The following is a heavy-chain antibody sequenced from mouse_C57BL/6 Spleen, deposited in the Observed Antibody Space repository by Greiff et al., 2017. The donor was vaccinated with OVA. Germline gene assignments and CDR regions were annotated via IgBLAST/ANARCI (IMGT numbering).Heavy chain of an antibody. D-gene: IGHD1-1*01. CDR1: GYAFTNYL. J-gene: IGHJ2*01. V-gene: IGHV1-54*01. CDR2: INPGSGGT. CDR3: ARERSIYYYGSSDYFDY. Sequence: QVQLQQSGAELVRPGTSVKVSCKASGYAFTNYLIEWVKQRPGQGLEWIGVINPGSGGTNYNEKFKGKETLTADKSSSTAYMQLSSLTSEDSAVYYCARERSIYYYGSSDYFDYWGQGTTLTVSS.